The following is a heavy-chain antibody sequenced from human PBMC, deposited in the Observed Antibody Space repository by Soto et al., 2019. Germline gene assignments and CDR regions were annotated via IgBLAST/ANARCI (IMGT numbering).Heavy chain of an antibody. CDR1: GYTFTSYA. D-gene: IGHD6-19*01. V-gene: IGHV1-3*05. J-gene: IGHJ4*02. CDR3: ARVSGWYFLDY. Sequence: QVQLVQSGAEEKKPGASVKVSCKASGYTFTSYAMHWVRQAPGQRLEWMGWINAGNGNTKYSQKFQGRVTITRDTSASSVYMELSSLRSEDTAVYYCARVSGWYFLDYWGQGTLVTVSS. CDR2: INAGNGNT.